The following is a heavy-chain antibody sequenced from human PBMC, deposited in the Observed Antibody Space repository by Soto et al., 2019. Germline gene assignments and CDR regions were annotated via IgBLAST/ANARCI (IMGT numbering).Heavy chain of an antibody. CDR3: ASNYGSGSYLAFDI. CDR1: GGTFSSYA. J-gene: IGHJ3*02. CDR2: IIPIFGTA. V-gene: IGHV1-69*06. D-gene: IGHD3-10*01. Sequence: SVKVSFKASGGTFSSYAISWLRQAPGQGLEWMGGIIPIFGTANYAQKFQGRVTITADKSTSTAYMELSSLRSEDTAVYYCASNYGSGSYLAFDIWGQGTMVTVSS.